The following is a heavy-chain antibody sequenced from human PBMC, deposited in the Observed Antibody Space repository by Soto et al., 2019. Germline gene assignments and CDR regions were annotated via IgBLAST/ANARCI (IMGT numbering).Heavy chain of an antibody. V-gene: IGHV3-23*01. CDR3: AKIQYDFWSGFDY. D-gene: IGHD3-3*01. J-gene: IGHJ4*02. CDR1: GFTFSSYA. CDR2: ISGSGGST. Sequence: PGGSLRLSCAASGFTFSSYAMSWVRQAPGKGLEWVSAISGSGGSTYYADSVKGRFTISRDTSKNTLYLQMNSLRAEDTAVYYCAKIQYDFWSGFDYWGQGTLVTVSS.